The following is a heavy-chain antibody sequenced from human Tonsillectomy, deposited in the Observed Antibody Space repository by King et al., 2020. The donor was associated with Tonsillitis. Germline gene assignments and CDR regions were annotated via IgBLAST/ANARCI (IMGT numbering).Heavy chain of an antibody. V-gene: IGHV3-30*01. J-gene: IGHJ6*03. CDR2: ISYDGSKK. CDR1: GFTFSIYA. D-gene: IGHD6-19*01. CDR3: ARAGIAVAGTLGYYYYYMDV. Sequence: QLVQSGGGLVQPGRSLRLSCAASGFTFSIYAMHWVRQTPGKGLEWVAVISYDGSKKYYADSVKGRFTISRDNSKNTLYLQMNSLRGEDTAIYYCARAGIAVAGTLGYYYYYMDVWGKGTTVTVSS.